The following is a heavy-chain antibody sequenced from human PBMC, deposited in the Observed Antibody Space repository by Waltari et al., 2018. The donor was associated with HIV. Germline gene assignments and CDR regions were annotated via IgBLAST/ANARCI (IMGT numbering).Heavy chain of an antibody. Sequence: QVHLVQSGPEVKRPGASVKISCQAYDYTLINFDVNWVRKVPAQGPEWLGWMNPNSGNTASPYKFEDRVTMTRDVSTDTAYMEMSGLTPEDTAIYYCARNSSAKGNRYFYYGLDVWGQGTPVTV. CDR2: MNPNSGNT. V-gene: IGHV1-8*02. J-gene: IGHJ6*02. CDR1: DYTLINFD. D-gene: IGHD3-22*01. CDR3: ARNSSAKGNRYFYYGLDV.